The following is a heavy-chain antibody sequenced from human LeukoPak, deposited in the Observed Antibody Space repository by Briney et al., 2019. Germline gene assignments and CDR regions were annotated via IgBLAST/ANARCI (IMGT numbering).Heavy chain of an antibody. CDR1: GFTFSSYW. CDR3: ARLRASNFNWFDP. V-gene: IGHV3-7*01. CDR2: IKQDGSEK. J-gene: IGHJ5*02. D-gene: IGHD1-1*01. Sequence: GGSLRLSCAASGFTFSSYWMSWVRQAPGKGLEWVANIKQDGSEKYYVDSVKGRFTISRDNAKNSLYLQMNSLRAEDTAVYYCARLRASNFNWFDPWGQGTLVTVSS.